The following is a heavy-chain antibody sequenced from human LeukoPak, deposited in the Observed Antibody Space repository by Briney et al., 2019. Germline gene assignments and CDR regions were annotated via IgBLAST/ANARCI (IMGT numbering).Heavy chain of an antibody. CDR3: ARDSSSGGSCFDP. D-gene: IGHD6-13*01. CDR1: GGSFSGYC. Sequence: SETLSLTCAVYGGSFSGYCWSWIRQPPGKGLEWIGEINHSGSTNYNPFLKSRVTISVDTSKNQFSLKLSSVTAADTAVYYCARDSSSGGSCFDPWGQGTLVTVSS. CDR2: INHSGST. J-gene: IGHJ5*02. V-gene: IGHV4-34*01.